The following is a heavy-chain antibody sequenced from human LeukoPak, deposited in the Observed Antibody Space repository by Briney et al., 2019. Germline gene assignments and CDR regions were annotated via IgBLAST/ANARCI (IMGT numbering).Heavy chain of an antibody. V-gene: IGHV4-34*01. CDR3: ARVSLVRGAPDYYFDY. J-gene: IGHJ4*02. Sequence: SETLSLTCAVYGGSFSGYYWGWIRQPPGKGLEWIGEINHSGSTNYNPSLKSRVTISVDTSKNQFSLKLSSVTAADTAVYYCARVSLVRGAPDYYFDYWGQGTLVTVSS. D-gene: IGHD3-10*01. CDR1: GGSFSGYY. CDR2: INHSGST.